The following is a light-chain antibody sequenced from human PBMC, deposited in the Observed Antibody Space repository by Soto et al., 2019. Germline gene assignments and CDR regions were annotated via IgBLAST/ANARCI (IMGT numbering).Light chain of an antibody. J-gene: IGKJ4*01. V-gene: IGKV3-15*01. CDR3: QQHNNWPPLT. CDR2: GAS. CDR1: QSVSSS. Sequence: EIVITQSPATLSVSPGERATLSCRASQSVSSSLAWYQQKPGQAPRLLIYGASTRATGIPARFSGSGSGTEFTLTISSLQSEDFAVYYCQQHNNWPPLTFGGGTKVEIK.